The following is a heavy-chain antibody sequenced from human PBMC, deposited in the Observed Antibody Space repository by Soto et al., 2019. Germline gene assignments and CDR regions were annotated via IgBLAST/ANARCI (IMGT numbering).Heavy chain of an antibody. J-gene: IGHJ3*01. CDR3: VRDGRYFTDCGCFSKRAALDV. D-gene: IGHD3-9*01. V-gene: IGHV4-4*02. Sequence: QVQLQESGPGLVKPSRTRSLTCTVSGFSFSSSKYCSWVRQSPGKPLERIGAIHPSGSTYYTQSLSCRGTMTIDKSKNHTPLILISVTGADTAVYHCVRDGRYFTDCGCFSKRAALDVWGQGTLVTVS. CDR2: IHPSGST. CDR1: GFSFSSSKY.